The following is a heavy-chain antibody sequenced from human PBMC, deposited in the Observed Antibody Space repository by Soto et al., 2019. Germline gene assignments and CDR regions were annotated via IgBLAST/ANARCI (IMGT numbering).Heavy chain of an antibody. Sequence: QVELVQSGAEVKKPGSSVRVSCKASGGAFNNYGFTWVRQASGQGLEWMGQIIPLFSTTHYAQKFQGRVSITADGCTSTDHMELSSLTAEDTAVYYCERDGNLSISYGDFDDRGQRTLVMVSS. CDR1: GGAFNNYG. V-gene: IGHV1-69*01. CDR3: ERDGNLSISYGDFDD. CDR2: IIPLFSTT. D-gene: IGHD6-6*01. J-gene: IGHJ4*02.